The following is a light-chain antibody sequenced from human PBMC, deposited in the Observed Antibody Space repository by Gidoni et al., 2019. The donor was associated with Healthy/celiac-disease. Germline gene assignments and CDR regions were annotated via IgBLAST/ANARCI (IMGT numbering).Light chain of an antibody. CDR1: QIISSY. CDR2: AAS. CDR3: QQSYSTPLT. J-gene: IGKJ4*01. V-gene: IGKV1-39*01. Sequence: IQMTQSPSSRSAAAGHRVTIPCRASQIISSYLNWYQQKPGKAPQLLIYAASSLQSGVPVRFSGSGSGTDFTLTISRLQAEDFATYYCQQSYSTPLTFGGGTKVEIK.